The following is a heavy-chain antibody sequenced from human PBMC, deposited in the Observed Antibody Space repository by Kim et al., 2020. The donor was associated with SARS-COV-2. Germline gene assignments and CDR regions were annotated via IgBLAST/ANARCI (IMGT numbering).Heavy chain of an antibody. CDR1: GYSFTSYW. Sequence: GESLKISCKGSGYSFTSYWIGWVRQMPGKGLEWMGIIYPGDSDTRYSPSFQGQVTISADKSISTAYLQWSSLKASDTAMYYCARLLGAVAGRNEDFDIWGQGTMVTVSS. V-gene: IGHV5-51*01. D-gene: IGHD6-19*01. CDR2: IYPGDSDT. CDR3: ARLLGAVAGRNEDFDI. J-gene: IGHJ3*02.